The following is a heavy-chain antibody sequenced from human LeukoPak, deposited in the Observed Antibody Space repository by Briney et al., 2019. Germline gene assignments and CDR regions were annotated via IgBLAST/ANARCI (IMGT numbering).Heavy chain of an antibody. D-gene: IGHD6-6*01. Sequence: PSDILSLTCTVSGGSISSYYWSWIRQPPGKGLEWIGYIYYSGSTNYNPSLKSRVAILLDTSKNQFSLKLSSVTAADTAVYYCAGMYEYSSSSWFDPWGQGTLVAVSS. CDR3: AGMYEYSSSSWFDP. J-gene: IGHJ5*02. V-gene: IGHV4-59*07. CDR2: IYYSGST. CDR1: GGSISSYY.